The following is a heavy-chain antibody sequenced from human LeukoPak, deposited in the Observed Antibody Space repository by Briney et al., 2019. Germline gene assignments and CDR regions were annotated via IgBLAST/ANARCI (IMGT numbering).Heavy chain of an antibody. Sequence: SETLSLTCTVSGDSISSFYWSWTRQPAGKGLEWIGRINTNGRTKYNPSLNSRVTMSVDTSKDQFSLKLTSVTAADTAVYYCARARHYYDSSGYNYFDYWGQGTLVTVSS. V-gene: IGHV4-4*07. CDR3: ARARHYYDSSGYNYFDY. D-gene: IGHD3-22*01. CDR1: GDSISSFY. J-gene: IGHJ4*02. CDR2: INTNGRT.